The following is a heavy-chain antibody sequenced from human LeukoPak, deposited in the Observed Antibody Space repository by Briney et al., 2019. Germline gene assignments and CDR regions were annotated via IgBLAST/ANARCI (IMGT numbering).Heavy chain of an antibody. Sequence: GGSLRLSCAASGFTFSSYSMNWIRQPPGKGLEWVSSIISSSSSMYYADSVKGRFTVSRDNAKNSLYLQMNSLRAEDTAVYYCAKGAPPESPFDYWGQGTLVTVSS. CDR2: IISSSSSM. CDR1: GFTFSSYS. D-gene: IGHD1-14*01. CDR3: AKGAPPESPFDY. J-gene: IGHJ4*02. V-gene: IGHV3-21*04.